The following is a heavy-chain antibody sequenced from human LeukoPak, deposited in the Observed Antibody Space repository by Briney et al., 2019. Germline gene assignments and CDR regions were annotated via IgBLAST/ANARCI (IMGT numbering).Heavy chain of an antibody. D-gene: IGHD2-2*01. CDR3: ARQLGSTDWFDP. J-gene: IGHJ5*02. V-gene: IGHV4-39*01. Sequence: SETLSLTCTVSGGSISSSSYYWGWLRQPPGKGLEWIGSVYYTGSTYYNPSLKSRVTISEDTSKNQFSLKVRSVTAADTAVYYCARQLGSTDWFDPWGQGTLVTVSS. CDR1: GGSISSSSYY. CDR2: VYYTGST.